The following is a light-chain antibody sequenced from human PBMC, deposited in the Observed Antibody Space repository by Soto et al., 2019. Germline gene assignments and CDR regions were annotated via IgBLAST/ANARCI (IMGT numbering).Light chain of an antibody. V-gene: IGKV1-39*01. CDR1: QSISRY. J-gene: IGKJ1*01. Sequence: DIQMTQSPSSLSASVGDRVTITCRASQSISRYLNWYQHKPGKAPNLLIYAASSLQSGVLSRFSVSGSGTDFTLTISGLQPEDVATYYCQQSYSVWTFGQGTKGEIK. CDR2: AAS. CDR3: QQSYSVWT.